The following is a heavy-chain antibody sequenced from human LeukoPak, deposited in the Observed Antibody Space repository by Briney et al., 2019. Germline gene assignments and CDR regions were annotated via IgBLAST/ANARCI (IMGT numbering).Heavy chain of an antibody. V-gene: IGHV6-1*01. CDR1: GDSVSSNSAA. J-gene: IGHJ4*02. CDR3: ARGGSGWAFDY. D-gene: IGHD6-19*01. CDR2: TYYRSKWYN. Sequence: SQTLSLTCAISGDSVSSNSAAWSWIRQSPSRAVKWLGRTYYRSKWYNDSAVSVKSRITINPDTSKNQFSLQLNSVTPEDTAVYYCARGGSGWAFDYWGQGTLVTVSS.